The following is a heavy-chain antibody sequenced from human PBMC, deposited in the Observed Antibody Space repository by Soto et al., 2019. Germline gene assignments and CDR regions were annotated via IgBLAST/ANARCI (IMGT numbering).Heavy chain of an antibody. J-gene: IGHJ4*02. V-gene: IGHV3-23*04. CDR1: GFTVSSNY. CDR2: ISGSGGST. D-gene: IGHD2-15*01. Sequence: EVQLVETGGGLIQPGGSLRLSCAASGFTVSSNYMSWVRQAPGKGLEWVSAISGSGGSTYYADSVKGRFTISRDNSKNTLYLQMNSLRAEDTAVYYCANQDDPFDYWGQGTLVTVSS. CDR3: ANQDDPFDY.